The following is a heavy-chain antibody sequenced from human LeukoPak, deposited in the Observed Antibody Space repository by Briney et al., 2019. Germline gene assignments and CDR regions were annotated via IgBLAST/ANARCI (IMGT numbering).Heavy chain of an antibody. CDR1: GFTFSIYS. CDR2: ISAGGAT. Sequence: GESLRLSCTASGFTFSIYSMSWVRQAPGKGLEWVSAISAGGATYSADSVKGRFTISRDNSKNTLYLQMYSLRAEDTALYFCVKVDAVISPGIDYWGQGTLVTVSS. D-gene: IGHD3-10*01. V-gene: IGHV3-23*01. J-gene: IGHJ4*02. CDR3: VKVDAVISPGIDY.